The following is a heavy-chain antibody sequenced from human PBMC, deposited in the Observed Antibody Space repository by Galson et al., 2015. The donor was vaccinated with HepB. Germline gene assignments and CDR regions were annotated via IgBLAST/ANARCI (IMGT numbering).Heavy chain of an antibody. D-gene: IGHD3-22*01. V-gene: IGHV3-33*01. Sequence: SLRLSCAASGFTFSSYGMHWVRQAPGKGLEWVAVIWYDGSNKYYADSVKGRFTISRDNSKNTLYLRMNSLGAEVTAVYYCARDGHYDSSGLPYRGQGTLVAVSS. CDR3: ARDGHYDSSGLPY. J-gene: IGHJ4*02. CDR2: IWYDGSNK. CDR1: GFTFSSYG.